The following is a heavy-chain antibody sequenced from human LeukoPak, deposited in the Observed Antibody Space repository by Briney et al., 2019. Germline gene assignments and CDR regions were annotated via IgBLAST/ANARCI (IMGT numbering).Heavy chain of an antibody. CDR2: INHSGST. CDR3: ARRPRNFRTTGTTREWFDP. J-gene: IGHJ5*02. V-gene: IGHV4-34*01. D-gene: IGHD1-1*01. Sequence: SETLSLTCAAYGGSFSGYYWSWIRQPPGKGLEWIGEINHSGSTNYNPSLKSRVTISVDTSKNQFSLKLSSVTAADTAVYYCARRPRNFRTTGTTREWFDPWGQGTLVTVSS. CDR1: GGSFSGYY.